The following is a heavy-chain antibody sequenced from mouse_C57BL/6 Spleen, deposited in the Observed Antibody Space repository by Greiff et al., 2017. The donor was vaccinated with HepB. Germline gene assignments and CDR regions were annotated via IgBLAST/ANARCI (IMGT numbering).Heavy chain of an antibody. Sequence: EVKLQQSGPELVKPGASVKISCKASGYTFTDYYMNWVKQSHGKSLEWIGDINPNNGGTSYNQKFKGKATLTVDKSSSTAYMELRSLTSEDSAVYYCAILPLLAYWGQGTLVTVSA. J-gene: IGHJ3*01. CDR3: AILPLLAY. CDR2: INPNNGGT. CDR1: GYTFTDYY. D-gene: IGHD1-1*01. V-gene: IGHV1-26*01.